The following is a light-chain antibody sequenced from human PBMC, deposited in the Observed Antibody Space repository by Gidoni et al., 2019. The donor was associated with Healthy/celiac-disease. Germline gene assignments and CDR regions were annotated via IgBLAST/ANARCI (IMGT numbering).Light chain of an antibody. J-gene: IGLJ1*01. CDR3: QVWDSSSDPPLV. CDR2: DDS. Sequence: SYVLTQQHSVPVAPAQTARITCGGNNIGSQRVHWYQQKPGQAPVLVVYDDSDRPSGIPERFSGSNSGNTATLTISMVEAGDEADYYCQVWDSSSDPPLVFGTGTKVTVL. V-gene: IGLV3-21*02. CDR1: NIGSQR.